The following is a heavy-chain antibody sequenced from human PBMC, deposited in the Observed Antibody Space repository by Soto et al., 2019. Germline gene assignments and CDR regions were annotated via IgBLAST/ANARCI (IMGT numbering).Heavy chain of an antibody. CDR1: GYTFTSYG. V-gene: IGHV1-18*01. D-gene: IGHD3-3*01. CDR3: ARAPITIFGVVIIPDFDY. J-gene: IGHJ4*02. Sequence: ASVKVSCKASGYTFTSYGISWVRQAPGQGLEWMGWIGAYNGNTNYAQKLQGRVTMTTDTSTSTAYMELRSLRSDDTAVYYCARAPITIFGVVIIPDFDYWGQGTLVTVSS. CDR2: IGAYNGNT.